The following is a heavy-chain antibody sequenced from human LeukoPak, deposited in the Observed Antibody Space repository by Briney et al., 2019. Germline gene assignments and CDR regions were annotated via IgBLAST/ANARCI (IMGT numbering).Heavy chain of an antibody. CDR3: TRWRSGTSD. CDR1: GYTFTSYY. V-gene: IGHV1-46*03. CDR2: IDPNNGNT. Sequence: ASVKVSCKASGYTFTSYYVHWPRQAPGQGLGWVGTIDPNNGNTRYAQNFQGRITMTRDTSTKTVYMELSGLRSEDTAVYYCTRWRSGTSDWGQGTLVTVSS. J-gene: IGHJ4*02. D-gene: IGHD4-23*01.